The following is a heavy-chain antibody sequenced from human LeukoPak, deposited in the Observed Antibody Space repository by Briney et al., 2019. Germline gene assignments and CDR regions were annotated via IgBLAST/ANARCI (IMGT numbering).Heavy chain of an antibody. CDR3: ARDPPAVLIDTYG. Sequence: TGVSLRLSCTASGFIVTNNYINWVHQAPGKGLEWVSLVYSGGSTYYADSVKGRFTISRDNSKNMVYLQMNSLRAEDTAMYYCARDPPAVLIDTYGWGQGTLVTVSS. CDR1: GFIVTNNY. D-gene: IGHD2-8*01. CDR2: VYSGGST. J-gene: IGHJ4*02. V-gene: IGHV3-66*01.